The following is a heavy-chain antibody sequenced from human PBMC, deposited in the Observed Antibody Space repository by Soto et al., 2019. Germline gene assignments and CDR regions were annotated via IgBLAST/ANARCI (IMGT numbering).Heavy chain of an antibody. V-gene: IGHV4-30-4*01. CDR1: GGSISSGDYY. CDR2: IYYSGST. CDR3: ARAYCSGGSCYRGLYNWFDP. J-gene: IGHJ5*02. D-gene: IGHD2-15*01. Sequence: QVQLQESGPGLVKPSQTLSLTCTVSGGSISSGDYYWSWIRQPPGKGLEWIGYIYYSGSTYYNPSLKSRVTISVDTSKNQFSLKLSSVTAADTAVYYCARAYCSGGSCYRGLYNWFDPWGQGTLVTVSS.